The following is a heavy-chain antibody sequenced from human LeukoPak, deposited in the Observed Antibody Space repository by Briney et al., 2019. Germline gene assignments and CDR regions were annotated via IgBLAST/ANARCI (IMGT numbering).Heavy chain of an antibody. CDR2: ISGSGGST. J-gene: IGHJ6*03. Sequence: GGSLRLSCAASGFTFSSYAMSWVRQAPGKGLEWVSAISGSGGSTYYADSVKGRFTISRDNSKNTLYLQMNSLRAEDTAVYYCARCIAGDYYYYMDVWGKGTTVTASS. CDR3: ARCIAGDYYYYMDV. D-gene: IGHD6-13*01. V-gene: IGHV3-23*01. CDR1: GFTFSSYA.